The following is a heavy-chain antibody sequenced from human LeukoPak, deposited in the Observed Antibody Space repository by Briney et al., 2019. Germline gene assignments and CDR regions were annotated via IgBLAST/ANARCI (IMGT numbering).Heavy chain of an antibody. CDR2: INPSGGST. CDR1: GYTFTSYY. V-gene: IGHV1-46*01. D-gene: IGHD3-22*01. Sequence: ASVKVSCKASGYTFTSYYIHRVRQAPGQGLEWMGIINPSGGSTSYAQKFQGRVTMTRDTSTSTVYMELSSLRSEDTAVYYCARDPYDSSGYYLERYGMDVWGQGTTVTVSS. CDR3: ARDPYDSSGYYLERYGMDV. J-gene: IGHJ6*02.